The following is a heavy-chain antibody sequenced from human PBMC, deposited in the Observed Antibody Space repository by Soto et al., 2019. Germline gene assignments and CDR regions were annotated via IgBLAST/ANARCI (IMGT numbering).Heavy chain of an antibody. Sequence: SETLSLTCAVSGGSISSGGYSWSWIRQPPGKGLEWIGYIYHSGSTYYNPSLKSRVTISVDRSKNQFSLKLSSVTAADTAVYYCARGRHCSGGSCYSPLSSYWFDPWGQGTLVTVSS. CDR1: GGSISSGGYS. CDR3: ARGRHCSGGSCYSPLSSYWFDP. V-gene: IGHV4-30-2*01. D-gene: IGHD2-15*01. J-gene: IGHJ5*02. CDR2: IYHSGST.